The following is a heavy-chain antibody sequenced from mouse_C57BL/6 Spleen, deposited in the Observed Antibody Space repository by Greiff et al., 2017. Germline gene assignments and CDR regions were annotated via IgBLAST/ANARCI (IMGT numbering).Heavy chain of an antibody. V-gene: IGHV5-16*01. CDR3: ARIITTGHWYFDV. J-gene: IGHJ1*03. Sequence: EVMLVESEGGLVQPGSSMKLSCTASGFTFSDYYMAWVRQVPEKGLEWVANISYDGSSTYYLDSLKSRFIISRDNAKNLLYLQMSSLKSEDTATYCCARIITTGHWYFDVWGTGTTVTVSS. CDR1: GFTFSDYY. CDR2: ISYDGSST. D-gene: IGHD1-1*01.